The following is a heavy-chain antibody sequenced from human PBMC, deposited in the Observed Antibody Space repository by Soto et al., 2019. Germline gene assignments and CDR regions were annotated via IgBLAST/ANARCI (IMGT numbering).Heavy chain of an antibody. V-gene: IGHV4-61*01. CDR3: ASSEVTAILDY. CDR2: IYYSGST. Sequence: SETLSLTCTVSGGSVISGSYYWSWIRQPPGKGLEWIGYIYYSGSTNYNPSLKSRVTISVDTSKNQFSLKLSSVTAADTAVYYCASSEVTAILDYWGQGTLVTVS. J-gene: IGHJ4*02. CDR1: GGSVISGSYY. D-gene: IGHD2-21*02.